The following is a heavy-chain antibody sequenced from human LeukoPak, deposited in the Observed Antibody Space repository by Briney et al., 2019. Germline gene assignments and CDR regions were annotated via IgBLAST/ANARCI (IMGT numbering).Heavy chain of an antibody. CDR1: GFTFSSSA. CDR2: ISNNGGYT. J-gene: IGHJ4*02. CDR3: AKQLGYCSDGSCYFPY. Sequence: GGSLRLSGAASGFTFSSSAMSWVRQAPGKGLEWVSVISNNGGYTYYADSVQGRFTISRDNSKSTLCLQMNSLRAEDTAVYYCAKQLGYCSDGSCYFPYWGQGTLVTVSS. D-gene: IGHD2-15*01. V-gene: IGHV3-23*01.